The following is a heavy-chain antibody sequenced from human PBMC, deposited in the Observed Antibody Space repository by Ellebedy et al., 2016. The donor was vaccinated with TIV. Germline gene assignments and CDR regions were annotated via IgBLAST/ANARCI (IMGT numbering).Heavy chain of an antibody. V-gene: IGHV3-23*01. D-gene: IGHD5-12*01. CDR3: ARDRVATIPYYFDY. J-gene: IGHJ4*02. CDR1: GFTFSSYA. CDR2: ISGGGGST. Sequence: GESLKISCAASGFTFSSYAMSWVRQAPGKGLEWVSAISGGGGSTYYADSVKGRFTISRDNSKNTLYLQMNSLRAEDTAVYYCARDRVATIPYYFDYWGQGTLVTVSS.